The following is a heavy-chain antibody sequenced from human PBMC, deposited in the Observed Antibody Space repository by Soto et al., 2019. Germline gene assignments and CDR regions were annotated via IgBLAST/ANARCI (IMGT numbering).Heavy chain of an antibody. V-gene: IGHV5-51*01. J-gene: IGHJ6*02. D-gene: IGHD4-4*01. CDR2: IYPGDSDT. CDR3: ASSITSHYYYYGMGV. CDR1: GYSFTSYW. Sequence: GESLKNSCKGSGYSFTSYWIGWVRQMPGKGLEWMGIIYPGDSDTRYSPSFQGQVTISADKSISTAYLQWSSLKASDTAMYYCASSITSHYYYYGMGVWGQGTTVTVSS.